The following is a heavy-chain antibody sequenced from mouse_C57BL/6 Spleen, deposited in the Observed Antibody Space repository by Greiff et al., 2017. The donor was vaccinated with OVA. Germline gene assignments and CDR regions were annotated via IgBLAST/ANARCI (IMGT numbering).Heavy chain of an antibody. D-gene: IGHD6-1*01. J-gene: IGHJ4*01. CDR2: IDPETGGT. Sequence: QVQLKESGAELVRPGASVTLSCKASGYTFTDYEMHWVKQTPVHGLEWIGAIDPETGGTAYNQKFKGKAILTADKSSSTAYMELRSLTSEDSAVYYCTRQVAAHYYAMDYWGQGTSVTVSS. CDR3: TRQVAAHYYAMDY. CDR1: GYTFTDYE. V-gene: IGHV1-15*01.